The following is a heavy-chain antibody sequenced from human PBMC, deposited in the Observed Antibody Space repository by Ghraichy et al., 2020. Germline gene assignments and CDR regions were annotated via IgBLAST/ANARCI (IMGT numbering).Heavy chain of an antibody. CDR2: LIGSGGTK. D-gene: IGHD3/OR15-3a*01. V-gene: IGHV3-23*01. J-gene: IGHJ4*02. CDR1: GFTFSSYG. Sequence: GGSLRLSCAASGFTFSSYGMSWVRQAPGKGLEWVSGLIGSGGTKYYPDSVKGRFTISRDNSKNTLYLEMNSLRAEDTAVYYCAKSNDFWTGFYDSWGQGTLVTVSS. CDR3: AKSNDFWTGFYDS.